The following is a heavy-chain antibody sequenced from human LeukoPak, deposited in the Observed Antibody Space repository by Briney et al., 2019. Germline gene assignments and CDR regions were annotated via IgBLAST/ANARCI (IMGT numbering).Heavy chain of an antibody. D-gene: IGHD5-12*01. V-gene: IGHV4-59*13. CDR1: GGSISTYY. Sequence: PSETLSLTCTVSGGSISTYYWSWLRQPPGKGLEWIGYVYRSGNTNYNPSLKSRVTISVDTSKNQFSLKLNSVTAADTAVYFCARSANSYDDFDYWGQGSLVTVSS. CDR3: ARSANSYDDFDY. J-gene: IGHJ4*02. CDR2: VYRSGNT.